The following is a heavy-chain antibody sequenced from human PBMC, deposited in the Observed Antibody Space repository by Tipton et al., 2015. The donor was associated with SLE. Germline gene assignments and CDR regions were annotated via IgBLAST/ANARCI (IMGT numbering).Heavy chain of an antibody. V-gene: IGHV3-30*02. Sequence: SLRLSCAASGFTFSSYDMDWVRQTPGKGLGWVAFIRYDGSSEYYADSVKGRFTIGRDKSKNTLYLQMNSLRPVDTAVYYCAKHGVYGMDVWGRGTAVTVSS. CDR3: AKHGVYGMDV. D-gene: IGHD3-3*01. J-gene: IGHJ6*02. CDR2: IRYDGSSE. CDR1: GFTFSSYD.